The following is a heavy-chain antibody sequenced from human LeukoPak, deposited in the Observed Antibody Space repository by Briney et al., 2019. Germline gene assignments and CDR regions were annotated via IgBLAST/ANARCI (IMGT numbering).Heavy chain of an antibody. CDR2: ISSSGSTI. Sequence: TGGSLRLSCAASGFTFSDYYMSWIRQAPGKGLEWVSYISSSGSTIYYADSVKGRFTISRDNAKNSLYLQMNSLRAEDTAVYYCARDLRGDYPWNYYYGMDVWGQGTTVTVSS. V-gene: IGHV3-11*04. CDR3: ARDLRGDYPWNYYYGMDV. D-gene: IGHD4-17*01. J-gene: IGHJ6*02. CDR1: GFTFSDYY.